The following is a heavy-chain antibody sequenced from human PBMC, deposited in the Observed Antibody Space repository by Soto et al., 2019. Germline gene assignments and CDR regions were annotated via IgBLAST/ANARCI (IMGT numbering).Heavy chain of an antibody. CDR2: ISGSGGST. D-gene: IGHD2-15*01. CDR3: AKDSCSGGNCYSIHFDY. J-gene: IGHJ4*02. V-gene: IGHV3-23*01. CDR1: GFTFSSYA. Sequence: GGSLRLSCAASGFTFSSYAMSWVRQAPGKGLEWVSAISGSGGSTYYADSVKGRFTISRDNSKNTLYLQMNSLRAEDSAIYYCAKDSCSGGNCYSIHFDYWGQGALVTVSS.